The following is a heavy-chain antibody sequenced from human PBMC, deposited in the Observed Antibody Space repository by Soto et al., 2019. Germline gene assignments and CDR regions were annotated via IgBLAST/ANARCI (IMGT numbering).Heavy chain of an antibody. CDR3: ARDFQYSILSI. CDR2: ISYDGSNK. CDR1: GFTFSSYA. D-gene: IGHD4-4*01. J-gene: IGHJ4*02. Sequence: GGSLRLSCAASGFTFSSYAMHWVRQAPGKGLEWVAVISYDGSNKYYADSVKGRFTISRDNSKNTLYLQMNSLRAEDTAVYYCARDFQYSILSIWGQGTLVTVSS. V-gene: IGHV3-30-3*01.